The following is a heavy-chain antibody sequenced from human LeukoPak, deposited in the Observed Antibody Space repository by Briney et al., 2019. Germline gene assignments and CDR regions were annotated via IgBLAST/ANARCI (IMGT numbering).Heavy chain of an antibody. D-gene: IGHD5-24*01. CDR2: IKQDGSEK. Sequence: GGSLRLSCAASGFTLSNHWMTWVRQAPGKGLECVAIIKQDGSEKYYVDSVKGRFTISRDNAKNSLSLQMNSLRAEDTAVYYCGTGWAVDFWGQGTLVTVSS. J-gene: IGHJ4*02. V-gene: IGHV3-7*01. CDR1: GFTLSNHW. CDR3: GTGWAVDF.